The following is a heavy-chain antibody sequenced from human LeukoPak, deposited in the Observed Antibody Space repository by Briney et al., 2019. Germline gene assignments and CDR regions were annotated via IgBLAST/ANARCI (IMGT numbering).Heavy chain of an antibody. V-gene: IGHV1-69*05. CDR3: ARGLDSSGYYDYYYYYMDA. J-gene: IGHJ6*03. CDR1: GGTFSSYA. Sequence: SVKVSCKASGGTFSSYAISWVRQAPGQGLEWMGGIIPIFGTANYAQKFQGRVTITTDESTSTAYMELSSLRSEDTAVYYCARGLDSSGYYDYYYYYMDAWGKGTTVTVSS. D-gene: IGHD3-22*01. CDR2: IIPIFGTA.